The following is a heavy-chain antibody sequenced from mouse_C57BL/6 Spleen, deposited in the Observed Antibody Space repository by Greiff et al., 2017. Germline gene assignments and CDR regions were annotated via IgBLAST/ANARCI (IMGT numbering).Heavy chain of an antibody. CDR2: ISYDGSN. Sequence: EVQLVESGPGLVKPSQSLSLTCSVTGYSITSGYYWNWIRQFPGNKLEWMGYISYDGSNNYNPSLKNRISITRDTSKNQFFLKLNSVTTEDTATYYCARGATVVPYYFDYWGQGTTLTVSS. CDR1: GYSITSGYY. D-gene: IGHD1-1*01. V-gene: IGHV3-6*01. CDR3: ARGATVVPYYFDY. J-gene: IGHJ2*01.